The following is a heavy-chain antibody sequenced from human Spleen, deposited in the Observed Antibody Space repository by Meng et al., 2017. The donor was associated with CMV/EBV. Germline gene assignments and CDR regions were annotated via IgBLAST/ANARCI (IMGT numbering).Heavy chain of an antibody. V-gene: IGHV1-69*05. CDR3: AREVGSYFDY. D-gene: IGHD1-26*01. CDR1: GGTFSSYA. CDR2: IIPIFGTA. Sequence: SVKVSCKACGGTFSSYAISWVRQAPGQGLEWMGGIIPIFGTANYAQKFHGRVTITTDESTSTAYMELSSLRSEDTAVYYCAREVGSYFDYWGQGTLVTVSS. J-gene: IGHJ4*02.